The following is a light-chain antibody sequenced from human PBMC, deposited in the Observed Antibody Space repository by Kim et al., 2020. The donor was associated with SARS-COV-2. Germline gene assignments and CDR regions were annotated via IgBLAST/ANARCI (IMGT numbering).Light chain of an antibody. CDR3: ASRDSSGDRVV. J-gene: IGLJ2*01. CDR2: GKN. CDR1: SLRDYY. Sequence: ALGQTGRITCQGDSLRDYYASWYQQRAGQAPLLVAYGKNNRPSGIPGRFSASNSRNTASLTITGAQAEDEADYYCASRDSSGDRVVFGGGTKVTVL. V-gene: IGLV3-19*01.